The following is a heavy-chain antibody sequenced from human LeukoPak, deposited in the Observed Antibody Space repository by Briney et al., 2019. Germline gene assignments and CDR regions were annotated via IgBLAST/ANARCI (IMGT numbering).Heavy chain of an antibody. CDR1: GFTFSSYA. CDR2: ISYDGSNK. D-gene: IGHD3-9*01. Sequence: PGRSLRLSCAASGFTFSSYAMHWVRQAPGKGLEWVAVISYDGSNKYYADSVKGRFTISRDNSKNTLYLQMNSLRAEDTAVYYCAKDRVLRYFDWLPYFDYWGQGTLVTVSS. V-gene: IGHV3-30*04. CDR3: AKDRVLRYFDWLPYFDY. J-gene: IGHJ4*02.